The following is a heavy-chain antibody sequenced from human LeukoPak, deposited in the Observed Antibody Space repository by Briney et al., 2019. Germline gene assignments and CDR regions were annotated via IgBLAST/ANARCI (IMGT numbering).Heavy chain of an antibody. D-gene: IGHD6-19*01. J-gene: IGHJ1*01. Sequence: GGSLRLSCAASGFTFSKYEMNWVRQAPGKGLEWISYISHRGSTKYYADSVKGRFTISRDNAENSLYLQMNSLRAEDTAVYYCASTLSGWYGDFQHWGQGTLVTVSS. CDR2: ISHRGSTK. CDR3: ASTLSGWYGDFQH. CDR1: GFTFSKYE. V-gene: IGHV3-48*03.